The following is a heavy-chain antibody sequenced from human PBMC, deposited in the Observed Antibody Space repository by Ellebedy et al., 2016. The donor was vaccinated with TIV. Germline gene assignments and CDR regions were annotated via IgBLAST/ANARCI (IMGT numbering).Heavy chain of an antibody. CDR3: ARGFYERFDP. J-gene: IGHJ5*02. CDR2: ISAYNGDT. V-gene: IGHV1-18*04. D-gene: IGHD2/OR15-2a*01. CDR1: GYTFSSYG. Sequence: ASVKVSCKASGYTFSSYGISWVRQAPGQGLEWMGWISAYNGDTNYAQKFQGRVTMTTDTFASTAYLELRSLRSDDTAVYYCARGFYERFDPWGQGTLVTVSS.